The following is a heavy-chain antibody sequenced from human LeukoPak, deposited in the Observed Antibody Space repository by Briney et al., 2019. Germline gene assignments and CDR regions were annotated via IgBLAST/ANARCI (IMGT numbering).Heavy chain of an antibody. J-gene: IGHJ4*02. V-gene: IGHV3-21*01. CDR2: ISSSSSYI. CDR1: GFTFSSYS. CDR3: ASALVGATKSPFDY. D-gene: IGHD1-26*01. Sequence: PGGSLRLSCAASGFTFSSYSMNWVRQAPGKGLEWVSSISSSSSYIYYADSVKGRFTISRDNAKNSLYLQMNSLRAEDTAVYYCASALVGATKSPFDYWGQGTLVTVSS.